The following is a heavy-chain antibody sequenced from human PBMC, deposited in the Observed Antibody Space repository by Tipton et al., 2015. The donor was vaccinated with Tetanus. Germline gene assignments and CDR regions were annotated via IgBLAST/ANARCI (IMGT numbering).Heavy chain of an antibody. CDR1: SFIFSSYG. Sequence: SLRLSCAASSFIFSSYGIHWVRQAPGKGLEWLAVSWYDGTDKYYADSVKGRFTISRDNSKNTLYLQMNSLRAEDTALYYCAREADCSGGSCFSGDFDTWGQGTQVTVSS. CDR2: SWYDGTDK. CDR3: AREADCSGGSCFSGDFDT. J-gene: IGHJ4*02. D-gene: IGHD2-15*01. V-gene: IGHV3-33*01.